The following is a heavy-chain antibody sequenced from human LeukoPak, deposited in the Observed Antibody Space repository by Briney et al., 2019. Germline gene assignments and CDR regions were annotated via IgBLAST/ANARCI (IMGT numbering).Heavy chain of an antibody. V-gene: IGHV4-39*01. D-gene: IGHD5-18*01. J-gene: IGHJ3*02. CDR1: GGSISSSSYY. CDR2: IYYSGST. CDR3: ARQRIQLWPRGAFDI. Sequence: SETLSLTCTVSGGSISSSSYYWGWIRQPPGKGLEWIGSIYYSGSTYYNPSLKSPITISVDTSKNQFSLKLSSVTAADTAVYYCARQRIQLWPRGAFDIWGQGTMVTVSS.